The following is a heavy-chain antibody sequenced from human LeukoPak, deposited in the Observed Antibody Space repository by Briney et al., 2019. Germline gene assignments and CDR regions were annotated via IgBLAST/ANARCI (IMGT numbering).Heavy chain of an antibody. V-gene: IGHV6-1*01. D-gene: IGHD3-16*02. CDR1: GDSVSSNSAA. Sequence: SQTLSLTCAISGDSVSSNSAAWNWIRQSPSRGLEWLGRTYYRSKWYNDYAVSVKSRITINPDTSKNQFSLQLNSVTPEDTAVYYCARTMITFGGAIVGLYGMDVWGKGTTVTVSS. CDR2: TYYRSKWYN. J-gene: IGHJ6*04. CDR3: ARTMITFGGAIVGLYGMDV.